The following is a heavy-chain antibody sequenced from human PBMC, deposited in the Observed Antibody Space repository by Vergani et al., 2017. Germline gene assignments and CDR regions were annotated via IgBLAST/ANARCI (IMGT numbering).Heavy chain of an antibody. Sequence: EVQLVESGGGVVRPGGSLRLSCAASGFTFDDYAMHWVRQAPGKGLEWVSGISWNSGSIGYADSVKGRFTISRDNAKNSLYLQMNSLRAEDTAVYYCARAYSSGWYGDAFDIWGQGTMVTVSS. D-gene: IGHD6-19*01. CDR2: ISWNSGSI. CDR1: GFTFDDYA. J-gene: IGHJ3*02. CDR3: ARAYSSGWYGDAFDI. V-gene: IGHV3-9*01.